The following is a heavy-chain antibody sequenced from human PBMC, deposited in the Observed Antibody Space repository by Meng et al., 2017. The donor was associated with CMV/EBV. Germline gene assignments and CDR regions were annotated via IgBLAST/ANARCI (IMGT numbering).Heavy chain of an antibody. CDR1: GFTFSSYA. J-gene: IGHJ4*02. Sequence: GGSQRLSCAASGFTFSSYAMSWVRQAPGKGLEWVSAISGSGGSTYYADSVKGRFTISRDNSKNTLYLQMNSLRAEDTAVYYCAKNEGYCSSTSCRRYFDYWGQGTLVTVSS. CDR3: AKNEGYCSSTSCRRYFDY. CDR2: ISGSGGST. V-gene: IGHV3-23*01. D-gene: IGHD2-2*01.